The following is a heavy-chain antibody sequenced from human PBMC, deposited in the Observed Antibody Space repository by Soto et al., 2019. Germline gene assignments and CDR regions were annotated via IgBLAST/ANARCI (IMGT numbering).Heavy chain of an antibody. J-gene: IGHJ5*02. V-gene: IGHV3-23*01. D-gene: IGHD3-10*01. CDR2: ISGSGGST. Sequence: GGSLRLSCAASGFTFSSYAMSWVRQAPGKGLEWVSAISGSGGSTYYADSVKGRFTISRDNSKNTLYLQMNSLRAEDTAVYYCAKDLYGYYGSGSYYGANNWFDPWGQGTLVTISS. CDR1: GFTFSSYA. CDR3: AKDLYGYYGSGSYYGANNWFDP.